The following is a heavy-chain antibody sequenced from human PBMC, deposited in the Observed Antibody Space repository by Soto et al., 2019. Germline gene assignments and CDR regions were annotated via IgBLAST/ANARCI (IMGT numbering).Heavy chain of an antibody. Sequence: GGSLRLSCAASGFTFSSYAMSWVRQPPGKGLGWVSTISGSGGSTYYADSVKGRFTISRDNSKNTLYLQMNSLRAEDTAVFYCAKDQGYFGSGALGMDVWGQGTTVTVSS. J-gene: IGHJ6*02. V-gene: IGHV3-23*01. D-gene: IGHD3-10*01. CDR3: AKDQGYFGSGALGMDV. CDR2: ISGSGGST. CDR1: GFTFSSYA.